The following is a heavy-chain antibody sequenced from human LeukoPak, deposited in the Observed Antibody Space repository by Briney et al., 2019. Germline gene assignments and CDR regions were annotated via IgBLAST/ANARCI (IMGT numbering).Heavy chain of an antibody. Sequence: SETLSLTCTVSGGSISSSSYYWGWIRQPPGKGLEWIGSIYYSGSTYYNPSLKSRVTISVDTSKNQFSLKLSSVTVADTAVYYCARITTVTDLDYWGQGTLVTVSS. J-gene: IGHJ4*02. V-gene: IGHV4-39*01. D-gene: IGHD4-17*01. CDR1: GGSISSSSYY. CDR2: IYYSGST. CDR3: ARITTVTDLDY.